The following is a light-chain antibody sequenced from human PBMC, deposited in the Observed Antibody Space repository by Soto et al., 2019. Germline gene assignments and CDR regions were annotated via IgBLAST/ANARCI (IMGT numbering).Light chain of an antibody. CDR1: QSVSGRY. V-gene: IGKV3-20*01. CDR2: GAS. J-gene: IGKJ3*01. CDR3: KQYGSSPPLFT. Sequence: EIVLTQSPGTLSLSPGERATLSCRASQSVSGRYLAWYQQKPGQAPRLLIYGASSRATGIPDRFSGSGSETDLTLTVSRLEPEDFAVYYCKQYGSSPPLFTVGPGPRVDIK.